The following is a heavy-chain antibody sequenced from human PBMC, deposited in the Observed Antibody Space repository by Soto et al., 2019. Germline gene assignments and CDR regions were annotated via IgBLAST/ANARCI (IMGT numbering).Heavy chain of an antibody. V-gene: IGHV3-33*01. Sequence: GGSLRLSCAASGFTFSSYGMHWVRQAPGKGLEWVAVIWYDGSNKYYADSVKGRFTISRDNSKNTLYLQMNSLRAEDTAVYYCAREPGRGYYYYGMDVWGQGTTVTVSS. J-gene: IGHJ6*02. D-gene: IGHD3-10*01. CDR1: GFTFSSYG. CDR2: IWYDGSNK. CDR3: AREPGRGYYYYGMDV.